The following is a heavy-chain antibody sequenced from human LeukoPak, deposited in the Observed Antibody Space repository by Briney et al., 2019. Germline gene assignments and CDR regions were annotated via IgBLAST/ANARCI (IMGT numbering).Heavy chain of an antibody. CDR2: IWYDGCNK. CDR3: ARVQAACSNYRYYGMDV. J-gene: IGHJ6*02. V-gene: IGHV3-33*01. CDR1: GFTFSSYG. D-gene: IGHD4-11*01. Sequence: SLRLFCAASGFTFSSYGMHWARQARGKGREWGAVIWYDGCNKYCADSVKGRFTISRDNSKNSLYLQVNSLRAEDTAVYYWARVQAACSNYRYYGMDVWGQGTTVTVSS.